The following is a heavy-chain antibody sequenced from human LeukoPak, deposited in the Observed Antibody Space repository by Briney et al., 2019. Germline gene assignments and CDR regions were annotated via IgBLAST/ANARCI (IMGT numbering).Heavy chain of an antibody. CDR3: ARSHRKTYYYDSSGYCYY. CDR2: ISSSSSYI. CDR1: GFTFSSYS. D-gene: IGHD3-22*01. V-gene: IGHV3-21*01. J-gene: IGHJ4*02. Sequence: GGSLRLSCAASGFTFSSYSMNWVRQAPGKGLEWVSSISSSSSYIYYADSVKGRFTISRDNAKNSLYPQMNSLRAEDTAVYYCARSHRKTYYYDSSGYCYYWGQGTLVTVSS.